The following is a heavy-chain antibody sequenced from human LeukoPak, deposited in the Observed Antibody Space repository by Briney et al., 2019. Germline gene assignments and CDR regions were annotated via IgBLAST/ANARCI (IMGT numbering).Heavy chain of an antibody. CDR3: ARDTQQWLVNDAFDI. V-gene: IGHV3-33*08. Sequence: GGSLRLSCAASVFIFTNYSMSWFRQAPGKGLEWVAVIWYDGSNKYYADSVKGRFTISRDNSKNTLYLQMNSLRAEDTAVYYCARDTQQWLVNDAFDIWGQGTMVTVSS. CDR2: IWYDGSNK. CDR1: VFIFTNYS. J-gene: IGHJ3*02. D-gene: IGHD6-19*01.